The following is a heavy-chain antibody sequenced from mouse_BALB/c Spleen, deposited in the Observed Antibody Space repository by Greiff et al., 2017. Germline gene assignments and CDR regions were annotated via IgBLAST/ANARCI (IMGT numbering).Heavy chain of an antibody. J-gene: IGHJ3*01. CDR1: GYSITSGYS. V-gene: IGHV3-1*02. CDR2: IHYSGST. CDR3: AREEVRYYFDY. Sequence: EVQLQQSGPDLVKPSQSLSLTCTVTGYSITSGYSWHWIRQFPGNKLEWMGYIHYSGSTNYNPSLKSRISITRDTSKNQFFLQLNSVTTEDTATYYCAREEVRYYFDYWGQGTLVTVSA. D-gene: IGHD1-1*01.